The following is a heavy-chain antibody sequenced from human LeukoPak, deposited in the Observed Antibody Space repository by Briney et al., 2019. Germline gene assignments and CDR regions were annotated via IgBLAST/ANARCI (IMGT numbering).Heavy chain of an antibody. Sequence: SETLSLTCTVSAGSISSYYWSWIRQPPGKGLEWIGYIYYSGSTNYNPSLKSRVTISVDTSKNQFSVKLSSVTAADTAVYYCARVIGLAYFDYWGRGTLVTVSS. D-gene: IGHD3-16*02. J-gene: IGHJ4*02. V-gene: IGHV4-59*01. CDR3: ARVIGLAYFDY. CDR2: IYYSGST. CDR1: AGSISSYY.